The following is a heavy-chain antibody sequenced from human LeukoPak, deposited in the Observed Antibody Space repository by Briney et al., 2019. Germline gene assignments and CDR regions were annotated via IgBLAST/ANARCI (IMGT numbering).Heavy chain of an antibody. CDR1: GGSIRSGGYS. CDR2: IYHSGST. CDR3: ARGVGAATHDAIFDS. D-gene: IGHD2-15*01. Sequence: SETLSLTCAVSGGSIRSGGYSWSWIRQPPGKGLEWIGYIYHSGSTYYNPSLKSRVTISVDRSKNQFSLKLNSVTAADTAVYYCARGVGAATHDAIFDSWGQGILVTVSS. V-gene: IGHV4-30-2*01. J-gene: IGHJ4*02.